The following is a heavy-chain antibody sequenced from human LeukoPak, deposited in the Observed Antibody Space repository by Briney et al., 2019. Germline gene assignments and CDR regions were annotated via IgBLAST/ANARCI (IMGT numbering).Heavy chain of an antibody. V-gene: IGHV4-59*01. CDR3: ARVRYDYVWGSTHNWFDP. J-gene: IGHJ5*02. CDR2: IYYSGST. D-gene: IGHD3-16*01. Sequence: SETLSLTCTVSGGSISNYYWTWIRQPPGKGLEWIGYIYYSGSTNYNPSLKSRVTISVDTSKNQFSLKLSSVTAADTAVYYCARVRYDYVWGSTHNWFDPWGQGTLVTVSS. CDR1: GGSISNYY.